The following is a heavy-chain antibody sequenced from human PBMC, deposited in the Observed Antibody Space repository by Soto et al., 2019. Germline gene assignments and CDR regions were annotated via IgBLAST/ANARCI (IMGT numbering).Heavy chain of an antibody. CDR3: TSCSSTSCHRSGGNYYYYGMDV. CDR1: GFTFSSYG. J-gene: IGHJ6*02. Sequence: GGSLRLSCAASGFTFSSYGMHWVRQAPGKGLEWVAVISYDGSNKYYADSVKGRFTISRDNSKNTLYLQMNSLRAEDTAVYYCTSCSSTSCHRSGGNYYYYGMDVWGQGTTVTVSS. D-gene: IGHD2-2*01. CDR2: ISYDGSNK. V-gene: IGHV3-30*03.